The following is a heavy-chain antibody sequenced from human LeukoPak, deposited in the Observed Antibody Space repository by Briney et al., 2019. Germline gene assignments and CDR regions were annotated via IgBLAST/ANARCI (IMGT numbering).Heavy chain of an antibody. CDR3: AKEGSSGWYSFFDY. V-gene: IGHV3-23*01. D-gene: IGHD6-19*01. Sequence: GGSLRLSCAASGFTFSSYAMSWVRQAPGKGLEWVSAISASGGSTYYADSVKGRFTISRDKSKNTLYLQMTSPRAEDTAVYYCAKEGSSGWYSFFDYWGPGTLVTVSS. J-gene: IGHJ4*02. CDR2: ISASGGST. CDR1: GFTFSSYA.